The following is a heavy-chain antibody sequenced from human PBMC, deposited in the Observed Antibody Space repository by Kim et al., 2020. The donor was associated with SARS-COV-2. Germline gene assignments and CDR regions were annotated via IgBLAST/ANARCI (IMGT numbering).Heavy chain of an antibody. CDR3: AKLQLRWVGS. CDR2: GNA. Sequence: GNAYYNPSLKSRVTMSVDTSKNQFSLNVTSVTAADTAVYYCAKLQLRWVGSWGQGTLVTVSS. J-gene: IGHJ1*01. V-gene: IGHV4-28*01. D-gene: IGHD2-21*01.